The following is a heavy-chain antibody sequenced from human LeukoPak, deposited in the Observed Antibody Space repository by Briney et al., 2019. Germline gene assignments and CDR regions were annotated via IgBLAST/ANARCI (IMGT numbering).Heavy chain of an antibody. CDR2: IYTSGST. V-gene: IGHV4-4*07. CDR1: GGSIGTYY. CDR3: ARGGATSYPYFDY. Sequence: SETLSLTCSVSGGSIGTYYWSWIRQPAGKGVEWIGRIYTSGSTNYNPSLKSRVTISVDTSKNQFSLKLSSVTAADTAVYYCARGGATSYPYFDYWGQGTLVTVSS. D-gene: IGHD3-16*01. J-gene: IGHJ4*02.